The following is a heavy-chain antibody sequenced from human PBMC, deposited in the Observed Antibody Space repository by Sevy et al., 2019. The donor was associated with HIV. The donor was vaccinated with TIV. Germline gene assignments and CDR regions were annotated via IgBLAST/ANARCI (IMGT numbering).Heavy chain of an antibody. CDR3: ASPGDSSALRGGYQYTVAI. Sequence: SETLSLTCTVSGGSIRTSGDYWGWIRQPPGKGLEWIGSVYYSGRTHYNSSLRGRVTISVDTSKNQFSLRLSSVTAADTAVYYCASPGDSSALRGGYQYTVAIWGQGTTVTVSS. J-gene: IGHJ6*02. D-gene: IGHD6-19*01. CDR2: VYYSGRT. V-gene: IGHV4-39*01. CDR1: GGSIRTSGDY.